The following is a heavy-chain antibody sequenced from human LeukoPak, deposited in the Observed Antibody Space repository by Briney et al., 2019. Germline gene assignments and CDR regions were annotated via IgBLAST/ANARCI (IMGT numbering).Heavy chain of an antibody. CDR2: IYTSGST. D-gene: IGHD3-3*01. CDR3: ARDTLKYYDFWSGYPKALYYYYGMDV. J-gene: IGHJ6*02. CDR1: GGSISSYY. V-gene: IGHV4-4*07. Sequence: PSETLSLTCTVSGGSISSYYWSWIRQPAGKGLEWIGRIYTSGSTNYNPSLKSRVTMSVDTSKNQLSLKLSSVTAADTAVYYCARDTLKYYDFWSGYPKALYYYYGMDVWGQGTTVTVSS.